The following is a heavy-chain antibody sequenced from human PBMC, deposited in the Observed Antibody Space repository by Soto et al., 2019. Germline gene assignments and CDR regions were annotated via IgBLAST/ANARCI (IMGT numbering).Heavy chain of an antibody. CDR2: IIPIFGTA. D-gene: IGHD1-1*01. CDR3: ASNQLESLPNYYYYGMDV. CDR1: GGTFSSYA. J-gene: IGHJ6*02. V-gene: IGHV1-69*13. Sequence: GASVNVSCKSSGGTFSSYAISWVRQAPGQGLEWMGGIIPIFGTANYAQKFQGRVTITADESTSTAYMELSSLRSEDTAVYYCASNQLESLPNYYYYGMDVWGQGTTVTVSS.